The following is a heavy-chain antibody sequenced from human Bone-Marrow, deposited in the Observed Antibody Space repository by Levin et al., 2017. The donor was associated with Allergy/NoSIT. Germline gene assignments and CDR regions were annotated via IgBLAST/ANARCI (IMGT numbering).Heavy chain of an antibody. V-gene: IGHV3-66*01. CDR2: IYSGGST. J-gene: IGHJ4*02. D-gene: IGHD3-16*01. Sequence: GGSLRLSCAASGFTVSSNYMSWVRQAPGKGLEWVSVIYSGGSTYYADSVKGRFTISRDNSKNTLYLQMNSLGAEDTAVYYCARGGSILYFDYWGQGTLVTVSS. CDR3: ARGGSILYFDY. CDR1: GFTVSSNY.